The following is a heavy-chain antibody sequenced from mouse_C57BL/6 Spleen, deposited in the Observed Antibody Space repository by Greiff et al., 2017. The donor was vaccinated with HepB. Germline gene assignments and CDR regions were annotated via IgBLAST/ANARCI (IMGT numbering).Heavy chain of an antibody. V-gene: IGHV5-9*03. CDR2: ISGGGGNT. CDR1: GFTFSSYT. Sequence: DVKLVESGGGLVKPGGSLKLSCAASGFTFSSYTMSWVRQTPEKRLEWVATISGGGGNTYYPDSVKGRFTISRDNAKNNLYLQMSSLRSEDTALYYCARWLLRSYAMDYWGQGTSVTVSS. D-gene: IGHD1-1*01. J-gene: IGHJ4*01. CDR3: ARWLLRSYAMDY.